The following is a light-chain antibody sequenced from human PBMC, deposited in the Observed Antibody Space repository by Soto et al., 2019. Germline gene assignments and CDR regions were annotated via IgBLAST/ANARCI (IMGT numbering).Light chain of an antibody. CDR2: DIS. CDR1: SSDVGSPYNY. CDR3: SSYTTTDTDV. Sequence: QSALTQPASVSGSPGQSITISCTGTSSDVGSPYNYVSWFQQHPGKAPKLMIYDISNRPSGISNRFSGSKSGNTASLTISGRQAEDEGDYYCSSYTTTDTDVFGPGTKLTVL. V-gene: IGLV2-14*03. J-gene: IGLJ1*01.